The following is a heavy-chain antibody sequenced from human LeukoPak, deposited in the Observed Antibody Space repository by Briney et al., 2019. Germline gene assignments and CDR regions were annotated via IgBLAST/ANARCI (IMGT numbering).Heavy chain of an antibody. CDR1: GFTFSSYS. D-gene: IGHD2-2*01. CDR2: IKSKTDAGTT. Sequence: PGGSLRLSRAASGFTFSSYSMNWVRQAPGKGLEWVGRIKSKTDAGTTDYAAPVKGRFTISRDDSKDTLYLQMNSLKTEDTAVYYCSTASHQYCSSTTCWGQGTLVTVSS. CDR3: STASHQYCSSTTC. V-gene: IGHV3-15*01. J-gene: IGHJ4*02.